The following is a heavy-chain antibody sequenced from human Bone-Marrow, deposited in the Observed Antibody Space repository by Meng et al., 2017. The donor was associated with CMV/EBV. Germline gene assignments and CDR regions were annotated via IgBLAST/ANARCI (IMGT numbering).Heavy chain of an antibody. CDR3: AREGCTSTTCYPLSDIYL. D-gene: IGHD2-2*01. CDR1: GFVFSTYS. V-gene: IGHV3-48*04. Sequence: GSLKISCAASGFVFSTYSMNWVRQAPGKGLEWISFISSSSDTIYYADSVKGRFTTSRDNAKNSLYLQMNSLRVDDTAVYYCAREGCTSTTCYPLSDIYLWGQGTLVTVSS. J-gene: IGHJ4*02. CDR2: ISSSSDTI.